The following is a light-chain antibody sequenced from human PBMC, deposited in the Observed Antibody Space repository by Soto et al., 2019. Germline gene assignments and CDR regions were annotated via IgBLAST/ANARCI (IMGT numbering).Light chain of an antibody. V-gene: IGKV1-5*01. J-gene: IGKJ1*01. CDR1: QSISNW. CDR2: DAS. Sequence: DIQMTQSPSTLSASVGDRLTITCRASQSISNWLAWYQQRPGKAPKLLIFDASSLESGVPSRFSGSGSGTEFTLTISSLQPDDFATYYCQQYSTWTFGQGTKVDI. CDR3: QQYSTWT.